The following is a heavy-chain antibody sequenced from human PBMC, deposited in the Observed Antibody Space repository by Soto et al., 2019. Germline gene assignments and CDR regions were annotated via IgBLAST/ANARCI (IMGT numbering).Heavy chain of an antibody. V-gene: IGHV3-15*01. CDR3: TSLYYGH. Sequence: PRGSLRLSCGSSDFNFANALTSWVRQAPGKGLEWVGRIKSKADGGTTDYAAPVKGRFTISRDESQNTLYLQMNSLKTEHTAVYYCTSLYYGHWGQGTLVTVSS. CDR2: IKSKADGGTT. J-gene: IGHJ4*02. CDR1: DFNFANAL. D-gene: IGHD4-17*01.